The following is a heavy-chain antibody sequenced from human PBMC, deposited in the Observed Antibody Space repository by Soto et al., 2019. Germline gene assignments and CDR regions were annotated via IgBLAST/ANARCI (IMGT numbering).Heavy chain of an antibody. CDR1: GFTVSSNY. CDR3: AREADYYYYGMDV. Sequence: GGSLRLSCAASGFTVSSNYMSWVRQAPGKGLEWVSVIYSGGSTYYADSAKGRFTISRDNSKNTLYLQMNSLRAEDTAVYYCAREADYYYYGMDVWGQGTTVTVSS. J-gene: IGHJ6*02. CDR2: IYSGGST. V-gene: IGHV3-53*01.